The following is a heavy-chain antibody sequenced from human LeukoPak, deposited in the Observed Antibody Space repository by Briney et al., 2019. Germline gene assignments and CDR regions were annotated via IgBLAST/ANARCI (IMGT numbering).Heavy chain of an antibody. D-gene: IGHD3-22*01. CDR1: GYTFTKYG. J-gene: IGHJ4*02. Sequence: ASVKVSCKASGYTFTKYGITWVRQAPGQGLEWMGWISTYNGNTNYAQKLQGRVTMTTDTSTSTAYMELRSLISDDAAVYYCARGRIYYDSTGYGYWGQGTLVTVSS. CDR2: ISTYNGNT. V-gene: IGHV1-18*01. CDR3: ARGRIYYDSTGYGY.